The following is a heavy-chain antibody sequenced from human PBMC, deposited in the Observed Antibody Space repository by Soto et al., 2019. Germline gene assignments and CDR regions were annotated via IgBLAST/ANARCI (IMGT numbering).Heavy chain of an antibody. J-gene: IGHJ3*02. V-gene: IGHV3-30-3*01. Sequence: QVQLVESGGGVVQPGRSLRLSCAASGFTFSSYAMHWVRQAPGKGLEWVAVISYDGSNKYYADSVKGRFTISRDNSKNTLYLQMNSLRAEDTAVYYCARVGSMYYYDSSGITGAFDSWGQGTMVTVSS. D-gene: IGHD3-22*01. CDR2: ISYDGSNK. CDR1: GFTFSSYA. CDR3: ARVGSMYYYDSSGITGAFDS.